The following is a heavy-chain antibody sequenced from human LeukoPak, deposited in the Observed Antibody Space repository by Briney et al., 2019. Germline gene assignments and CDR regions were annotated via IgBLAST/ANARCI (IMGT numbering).Heavy chain of an antibody. CDR3: TTDSRYGDVFDY. CDR2: IKSKTDGGTT. Sequence: GGSLRLSCAASGFTFSNAWMSWVRQAPGKGLEWVGRIKSKTDGGTTDYAAPVKGRFTISRDDSKNTLYLQMNSLKTEDTAVYYCTTDSRYGDVFDYWGQGTLVTVSS. J-gene: IGHJ4*02. V-gene: IGHV3-15*01. CDR1: GFTFSNAW. D-gene: IGHD4-17*01.